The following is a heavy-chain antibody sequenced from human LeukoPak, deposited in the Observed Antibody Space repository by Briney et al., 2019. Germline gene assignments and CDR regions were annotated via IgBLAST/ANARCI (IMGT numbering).Heavy chain of an antibody. CDR2: MSSSGNTI. D-gene: IGHD6-13*01. J-gene: IGHJ4*02. CDR1: GFIFSDYY. CDR3: ARDQRYSSSSPHGY. V-gene: IGHV3-11*01. Sequence: PGGSLRLSCAASGFIFSDYYMSWIRQAPGKGLEWVSSMSSSGNTIYYADSVKGRFTISRDNAKDSLYLQMNSQRAEDTAVYCCARDQRYSSSSPHGYWGQGTLVTVSS.